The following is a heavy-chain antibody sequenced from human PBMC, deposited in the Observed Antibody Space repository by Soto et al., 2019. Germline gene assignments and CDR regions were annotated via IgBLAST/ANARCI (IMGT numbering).Heavy chain of an antibody. CDR2: ISYDGSNK. D-gene: IGHD2-21*02. V-gene: IGHV3-30*18. J-gene: IGHJ4*02. Sequence: GGSLRLSCAASGFTFSSYGMHWVRQAPGKGLEWVAVISYDGSNKYYADSVKGRFTISRDNSKNTLYLQMNSLRAEDTAVYYCAKDRDPYCGGDCYLFDYWGQGTLVTVPQ. CDR3: AKDRDPYCGGDCYLFDY. CDR1: GFTFSSYG.